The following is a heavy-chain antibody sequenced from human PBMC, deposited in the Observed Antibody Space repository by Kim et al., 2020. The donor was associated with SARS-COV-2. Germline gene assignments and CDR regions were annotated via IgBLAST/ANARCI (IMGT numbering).Heavy chain of an antibody. J-gene: IGHJ4*02. D-gene: IGHD3-22*01. Sequence: AESVQCRSTIYRNNDKNTLYLQLNSLRAEDTAIYYCERRYYDSRGYYYFDSWGQGTLVTVSS. V-gene: IGHV3-74*01. CDR3: ERRYYDSRGYYYFDS.